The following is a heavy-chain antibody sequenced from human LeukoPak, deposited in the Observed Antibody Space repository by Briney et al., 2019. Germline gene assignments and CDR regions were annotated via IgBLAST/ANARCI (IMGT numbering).Heavy chain of an antibody. J-gene: IGHJ5*02. V-gene: IGHV3-23*01. CDR2: ITGSGGST. D-gene: IGHD3-16*01. Sequence: PGGTLRLSCAASGFTFSNYGLSWVRQAPGKGLEWVSGITGSGGSTYYADSVKGRFTISRDNSKNTLYLQMNSLRAEDTAVYYCAKDGGYNWFDPWGQGTLVTVSS. CDR3: AKDGGYNWFDP. CDR1: GFTFSNYG.